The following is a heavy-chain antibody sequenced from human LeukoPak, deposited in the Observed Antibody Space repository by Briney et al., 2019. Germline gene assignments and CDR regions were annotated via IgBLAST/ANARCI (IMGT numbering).Heavy chain of an antibody. J-gene: IGHJ4*02. CDR3: ARTADGSGYYGIGY. Sequence: PSETLSPTCTVSGGSISGYYWSWIRQPPGKGLEYIGYIHYSGSANYNPSLKSRVTISLDTSKNLFSLKLNSVTAADTAVYYCARTADGSGYYGIGYWGQGTLVTVSS. V-gene: IGHV4-59*01. CDR2: IHYSGSA. D-gene: IGHD3-22*01. CDR1: GGSISGYY.